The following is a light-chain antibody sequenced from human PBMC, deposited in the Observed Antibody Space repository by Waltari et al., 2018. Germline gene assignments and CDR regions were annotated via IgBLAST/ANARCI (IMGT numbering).Light chain of an antibody. CDR1: QSLVHSDGKTY. CDR2: KVS. Sequence: DVVMTQSPLSLSVTLGQPASISCKSSQSLVHSDGKTYLNWYQQRPGQSPRRLLYKVSNRDSGVPDRFSGRGSGTDFTLKISRVEAEDVGVYYCMQGTHWPPWTFGQGTKVEIK. J-gene: IGKJ1*01. V-gene: IGKV2-30*02. CDR3: MQGTHWPPWT.